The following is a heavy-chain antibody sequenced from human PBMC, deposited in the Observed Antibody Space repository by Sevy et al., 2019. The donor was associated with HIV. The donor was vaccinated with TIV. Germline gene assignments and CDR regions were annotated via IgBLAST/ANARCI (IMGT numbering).Heavy chain of an antibody. CDR2: INVYSGDT. D-gene: IGHD3-22*01. CDR1: GSTIIGHY. J-gene: IGHJ5*01. V-gene: IGHV1-2*06. Sequence: ASVKVSCKTSGSTIIGHYIHWIRRAPGHGLDWMGRINVYSGDTTYAQKFQGRVTVTRDTSNSTVYMELSKLRSDDTAMYYCGRAAYDSSGHDTYWCDSWGQGTLVTVSS. CDR3: GRAAYDSSGHDTYWCDS.